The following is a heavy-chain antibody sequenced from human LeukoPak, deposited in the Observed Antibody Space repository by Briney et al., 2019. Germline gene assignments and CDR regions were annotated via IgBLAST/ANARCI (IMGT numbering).Heavy chain of an antibody. CDR1: GFTFTSYA. CDR2: ISGSGGST. V-gene: IGHV3-23*01. D-gene: IGHD5-18*01. Sequence: PGGSLRLSCAASGFTFTSYAMSWVRQAPGKGLEWVSAISGSGGSTYYADSVKGRFTISRDNSKNTLYLQMNSLRAEDTAVYYCATHVDTAMVTGFDYWGQGTLVTVSS. CDR3: ATHVDTAMVTGFDY. J-gene: IGHJ4*02.